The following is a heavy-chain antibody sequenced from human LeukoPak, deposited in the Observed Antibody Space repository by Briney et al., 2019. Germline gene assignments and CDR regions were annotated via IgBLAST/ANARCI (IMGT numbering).Heavy chain of an antibody. CDR1: GGSFSGYF. D-gene: IGHD2-15*01. J-gene: IGHJ4*02. Sequence: SDTLSLTCAAYGGSFSGYFWTWLRQPPGKGLEWIGYICYSGSTYYNPSLKSRVTISVDTSKNQFSLKLSSVTTADTAVYYCARAYCSGGSCYEFDYWGQGTLVTVSS. V-gene: IGHV4-34*09. CDR3: ARAYCSGGSCYEFDY. CDR2: ICYSGST.